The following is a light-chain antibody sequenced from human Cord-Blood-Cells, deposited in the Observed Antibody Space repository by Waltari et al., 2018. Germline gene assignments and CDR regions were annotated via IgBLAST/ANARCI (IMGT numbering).Light chain of an antibody. V-gene: IGKV3-11*01. Sequence: EIVLTQSPATLSLSPGERATLSCRASQSVSTYLAWYQQKPGQSPRLLIYDASNRATCIPSRFSGSVSGTDFTLTISSLEPEDFAVYYCQQRSNWPPYTFGQGTKLEIK. J-gene: IGKJ2*01. CDR2: DAS. CDR3: QQRSNWPPYT. CDR1: QSVSTY.